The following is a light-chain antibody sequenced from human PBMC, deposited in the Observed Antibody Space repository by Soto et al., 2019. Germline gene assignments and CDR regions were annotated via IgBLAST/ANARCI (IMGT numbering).Light chain of an antibody. CDR2: DAS. CDR1: QSVSSN. Sequence: THPPATLSVSRGAGATLSCRASQSVSSNLAWYQQKPGQAPRLLIYDASSRATGIPDRFSGGGSGTDFTLTISRLEPEDFAVYYCQQFSSYPLTFGGGTKVDIK. V-gene: IGKV3-20*01. CDR3: QQFSSYPLT. J-gene: IGKJ4*01.